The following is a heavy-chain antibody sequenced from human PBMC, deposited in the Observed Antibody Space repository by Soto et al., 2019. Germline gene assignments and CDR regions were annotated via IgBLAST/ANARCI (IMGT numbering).Heavy chain of an antibody. V-gene: IGHV5-10-1*01. D-gene: IGHD5-18*01. J-gene: IGHJ4*02. CDR1: GYTFTNYW. Sequence: GESLKISCNCSGYTFTNYWLSWVRQKPGQGLEWMGRIDPSDSRTKYNPSFEGHVTISVDGSISAAFLQWSSLKASDTAIYYCARRRGYSYDFDYWGQGTLVTVSS. CDR2: IDPSDSRT. CDR3: ARRRGYSYDFDY.